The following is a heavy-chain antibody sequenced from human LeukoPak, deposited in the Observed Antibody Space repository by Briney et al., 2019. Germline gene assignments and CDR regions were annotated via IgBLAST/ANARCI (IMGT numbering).Heavy chain of an antibody. V-gene: IGHV3-23*01. CDR1: GFTFSTYA. CDR2: ISGSGGST. CDR3: ANVGYCSSTSCLY. D-gene: IGHD2-2*01. Sequence: GGSLRLSCAASGFTFSTYAMTWVRQAPGKGLEWVSSISGSGGSTYYADSVKGRFTISRDNSKNTLYLQMNSLRAEDTAKYYCANVGYCSSTSCLYWGQGTLVTVSS. J-gene: IGHJ4*02.